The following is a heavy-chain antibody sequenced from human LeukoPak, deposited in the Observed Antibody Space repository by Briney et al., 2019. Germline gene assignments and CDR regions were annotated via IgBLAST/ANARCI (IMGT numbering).Heavy chain of an antibody. D-gene: IGHD1-26*01. J-gene: IGHJ3*02. CDR1: GGTFSSCA. Sequence: SVKDSCKASGGTFSSCAISWVRQAPGQWLELMGGTIPIFGTANYAQKFQGRVTITADESTSTAYMELSSLRSEDTAVYYCAREKSRGATLLDAFDIWGQGTMVTVSS. CDR3: AREKSRGATLLDAFDI. V-gene: IGHV1-69*13. CDR2: TIPIFGTA.